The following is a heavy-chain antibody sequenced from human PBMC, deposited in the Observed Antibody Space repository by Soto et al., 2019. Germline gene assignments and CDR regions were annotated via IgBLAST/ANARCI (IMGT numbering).Heavy chain of an antibody. D-gene: IGHD5-12*01. V-gene: IGHV3-64D*06. CDR2: VRGNGDPP. J-gene: IGHJ4*02. Sequence: GGSLRLSCSASGFTFSSYAMHWVRQAPGKGLEYVSGVRGNGDPPFYADSVKGRFTISRDNSKNTLYLQMSSLSADDTAVYYCVKSRGGNNFDFFDWGQGALVTV. CDR1: GFTFSSYA. CDR3: VKSRGGNNFDFFD.